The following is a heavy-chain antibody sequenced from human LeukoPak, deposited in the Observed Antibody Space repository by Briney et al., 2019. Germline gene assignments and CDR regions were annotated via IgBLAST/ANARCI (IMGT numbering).Heavy chain of an antibody. D-gene: IGHD3-9*01. CDR3: AKGSLTAYYTFDF. CDR2: ISASGDNT. CDR1: GFTFSTYA. Sequence: GGSLRLSCATSGFTFSTYAMSWVRQAPGKGLEWVSSISASGDNTYYADSVRGRFTISRDRSENTLYLQMNSLRAEDTAVYFCAKGSLTAYYTFDFWGQGTTVTVSS. J-gene: IGHJ6*02. V-gene: IGHV3-23*01.